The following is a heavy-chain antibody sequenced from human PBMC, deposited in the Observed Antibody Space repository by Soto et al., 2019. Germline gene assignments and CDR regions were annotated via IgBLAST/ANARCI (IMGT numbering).Heavy chain of an antibody. D-gene: IGHD3-3*01. CDR3: ARHQKNDFWSGYPSGYFDY. J-gene: IGHJ4*02. V-gene: IGHV4-39*01. CDR1: GGSISSSSYY. CDR2: IYYSGST. Sequence: PSETLSLTCTVSGGSISSSSYYWGWIRQPPGKGLEWIGSIYYSGSTYYNPSLKSRVTISVDTSKNQFSLKLSSVTAADTAVYYCARHQKNDFWSGYPSGYFDYWGQGTLVTVSS.